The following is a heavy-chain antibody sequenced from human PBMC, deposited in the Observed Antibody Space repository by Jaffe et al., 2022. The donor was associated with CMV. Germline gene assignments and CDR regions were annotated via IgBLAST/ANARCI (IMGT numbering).Heavy chain of an antibody. J-gene: IGHJ5*02. Sequence: QLQLQESGPGLVKPSETLSLTCAVSGGSISISNYYWGWIRQPPGKGLEWIGSFYYSGSTTYYNPSLKSRVTISVDTSKKQFFLKLTSVTAADTAVYYCVRRVDFWSGYPTWGQGILVTVSS. CDR2: FYYSGSTT. D-gene: IGHD3-3*01. V-gene: IGHV4-39*01. CDR3: VRRVDFWSGYPT. CDR1: GGSISISNYY.